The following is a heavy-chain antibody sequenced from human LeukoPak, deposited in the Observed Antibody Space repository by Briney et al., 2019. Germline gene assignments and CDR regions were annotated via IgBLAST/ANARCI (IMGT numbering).Heavy chain of an antibody. V-gene: IGHV3-7*01. J-gene: IGHJ4*02. CDR3: ARAPYGENY. Sequence: PGGSLRLSCAASGFTFSTYWMIWVRQAPGKGLEWVANIKEDGSEKYYVDSVKGRFTISRDNAKNSLYLQINSLRVEDTAVYYCARAPYGENYWGQGTLATVSS. D-gene: IGHD4-17*01. CDR1: GFTFSTYW. CDR2: IKEDGSEK.